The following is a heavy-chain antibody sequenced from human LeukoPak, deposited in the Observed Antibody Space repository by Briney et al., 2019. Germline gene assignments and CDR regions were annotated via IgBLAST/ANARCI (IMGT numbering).Heavy chain of an antibody. V-gene: IGHV3-48*02. CDR2: ITSGSDTR. D-gene: IGHD2-15*01. Sequence: PGRSLRLSCAASGFTFSSYSMNWVRQAPGKGLEWVSYITSGSDTRYYADSVKGRFTISRDKAKNSLFPQMNSLRDEDTAVYYCATTPVVAAVQLDYWGQGTLVTVSS. CDR3: ATTPVVAAVQLDY. CDR1: GFTFSSYS. J-gene: IGHJ4*02.